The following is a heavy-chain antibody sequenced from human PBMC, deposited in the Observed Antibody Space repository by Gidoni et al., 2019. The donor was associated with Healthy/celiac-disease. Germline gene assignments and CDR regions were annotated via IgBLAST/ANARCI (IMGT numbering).Heavy chain of an antibody. V-gene: IGHV1-69*01. D-gene: IGHD2-15*01. CDR3: ARGYCSGGSCYRDYYYMDV. CDR1: GVTFSSYA. Sequence: QVQLVQSGAEVKKPGSSVKVSCKASGVTFSSYAISWVRQAPGQGLEWMGGIIPIFGTANYAQKFQGRVTITADESTSTAYMELSSLRSEDTAVYYCARGYCSGGSCYRDYYYMDVWGKGTTVTVSS. J-gene: IGHJ6*03. CDR2: IIPIFGTA.